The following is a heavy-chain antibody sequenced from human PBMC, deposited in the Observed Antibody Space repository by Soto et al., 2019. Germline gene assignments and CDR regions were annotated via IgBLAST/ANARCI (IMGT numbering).Heavy chain of an antibody. CDR3: ATDFNPGSRRYYYYGMDV. CDR2: FDPEDGET. J-gene: IGHJ6*02. CDR1: GYTLTELS. V-gene: IGHV1-24*01. Sequence: ASVKVSCKVSGYTLTELSMHWVRQAPGKGLEWMGGFDPEDGETIYAQKFQGRVTMTEDTSTDTAYMELSSLRSEDTAVYYCATDFNPGSRRYYYYGMDVWGQGTTVTVSS.